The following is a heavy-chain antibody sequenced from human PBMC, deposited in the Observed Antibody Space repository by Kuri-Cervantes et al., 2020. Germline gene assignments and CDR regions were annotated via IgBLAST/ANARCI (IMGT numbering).Heavy chain of an antibody. Sequence: SETLSLTCAVSGYSISSGYYWGWIRQPPGKGLEWIGSIYHSGSTYYNPSLKSRVTISVDTSKNQFSLKLSSVTAADTAVYYCARGIVGAQAYYYMDVWGKGTTVTVSS. CDR2: IYHSGST. CDR1: GYSISSGYY. V-gene: IGHV4-38-2*01. CDR3: ARGIVGAQAYYYMDV. D-gene: IGHD1-26*01. J-gene: IGHJ6*03.